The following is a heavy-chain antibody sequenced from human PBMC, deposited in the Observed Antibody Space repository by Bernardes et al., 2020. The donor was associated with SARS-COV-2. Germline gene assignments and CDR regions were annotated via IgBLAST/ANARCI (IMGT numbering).Heavy chain of an antibody. CDR3: AKHMSIRNYGGSLDI. J-gene: IGHJ4*02. Sequence: GESLKISCTASGYTFTNFWITWVRQMPGKGLEWLGRIDPSDSHTTYSPSFQGHVTFSLDKSTSTAYLQWSSLRASYSAIYYCAKHMSIRNYGGSLDIWGQGTLITVSS. D-gene: IGHD4-17*01. V-gene: IGHV5-10-1*01. CDR1: GYTFTNFW. CDR2: IDPSDSHT.